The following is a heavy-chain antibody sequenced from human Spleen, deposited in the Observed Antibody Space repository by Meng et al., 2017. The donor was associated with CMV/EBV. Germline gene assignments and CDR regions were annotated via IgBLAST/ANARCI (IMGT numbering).Heavy chain of an antibody. J-gene: IGHJ4*02. V-gene: IGHV4-34*01. CDR3: ARGHVDTGLVTTFDS. D-gene: IGHD5-18*01. Sequence: SETLSLTCAVYGGSFSGYYWTWIRQAPGKGLEWIGEIYTYGTPDYNPSLRSRVTISVDPPKNQFSLKLSSVTAADTAVYYCARGHVDTGLVTTFDSWGQGTLVTVSS. CDR2: IYTYGTP. CDR1: GGSFSGYY.